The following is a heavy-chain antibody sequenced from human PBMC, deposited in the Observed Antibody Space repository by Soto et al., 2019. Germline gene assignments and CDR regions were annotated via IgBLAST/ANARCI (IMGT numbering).Heavy chain of an antibody. CDR3: ANLIVVVPAATFDY. CDR2: ISGSGGST. Sequence: GGSLRLSCAASGFTFSSYAMSWVRQAPGKGLEWVSAISGSGGSTYYADSVKGRFTISRDNSKNTLYLQMNSLRAEDTAVYYCANLIVVVPAATFDYWGQGTLVTVSS. V-gene: IGHV3-23*01. D-gene: IGHD2-2*01. J-gene: IGHJ4*02. CDR1: GFTFSSYA.